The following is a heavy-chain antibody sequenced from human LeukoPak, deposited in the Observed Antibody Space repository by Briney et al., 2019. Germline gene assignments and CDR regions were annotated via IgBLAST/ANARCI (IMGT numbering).Heavy chain of an antibody. CDR2: ISYDGSNK. CDR1: GFTFSSYA. CDR3: ARDYGYYYGSGSYYIPD. Sequence: GGSQRLSCAASGFTFSSYAMHWVRQAPGKGLEWVAVISYDGSNKYYADSVKGRFTISRDNSKNTLYLQMNSLRAEDTAVYYCARDYGYYYGSGSYYIPDWGQGTLVTVSS. V-gene: IGHV3-30-3*01. D-gene: IGHD3-10*01. J-gene: IGHJ4*02.